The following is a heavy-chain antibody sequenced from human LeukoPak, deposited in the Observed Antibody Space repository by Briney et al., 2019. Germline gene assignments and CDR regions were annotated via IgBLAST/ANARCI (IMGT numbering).Heavy chain of an antibody. V-gene: IGHV4-59*01. CDR2: IYYSGST. CDR3: ARNPKYADDAFDI. J-gene: IGHJ3*02. CDR1: GGSISSYY. D-gene: IGHD2-2*01. Sequence: SETLSLTCTVSGGSISSYYWSWIRQPPGKGVEWVGYIYYSGSTNYNPSLKSRVTISVDTSKNQFSLKLSSVTAADTAVYYCARNPKYADDAFDIWGQGTMVTVSS.